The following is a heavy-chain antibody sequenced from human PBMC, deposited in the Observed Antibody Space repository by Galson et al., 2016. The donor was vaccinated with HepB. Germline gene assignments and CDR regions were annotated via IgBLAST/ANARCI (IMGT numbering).Heavy chain of an antibody. CDR1: SGSVTSSTNF. CDR2: MYNSGST. D-gene: IGHD2-2*01. CDR3: ARGGQKVPAAMTWFDP. V-gene: IGHV4-61*01. J-gene: IGHJ5*02. Sequence: SETLSLTCTVSSGSVTSSTNFWSWIRQPPGKGLEWIGYMYNSGSTRYNPSLKSRLTITVDTTKNQFSLKLNSVTAADTAVYYCARGGQKVPAAMTWFDPWGQGTLVTVSS.